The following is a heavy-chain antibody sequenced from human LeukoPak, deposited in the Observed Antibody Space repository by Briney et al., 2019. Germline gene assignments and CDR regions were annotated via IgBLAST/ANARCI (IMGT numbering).Heavy chain of an antibody. CDR1: GFTVSSNY. J-gene: IGHJ4*02. Sequence: QTGGSLRLSCAASGFTVSSNYMSWVRQAPGKGLEWVSVIYSGGSTYYADSVKGRFTISRDNSKNTLYLQMNSLRAEDTAVYYCARDGSGYYSCFDYWGQGTLVTVSS. CDR2: IYSGGST. CDR3: ARDGSGYYSCFDY. D-gene: IGHD3-22*01. V-gene: IGHV3-53*01.